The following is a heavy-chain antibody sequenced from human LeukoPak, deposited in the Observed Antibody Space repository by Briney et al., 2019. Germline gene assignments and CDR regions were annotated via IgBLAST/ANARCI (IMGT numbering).Heavy chain of an antibody. J-gene: IGHJ5*02. D-gene: IGHD6-13*01. CDR3: ARGGQQLVRGWFDP. Sequence: SETLSLTCAVYGGSFSGYYWSWIRQPPGKGLEWIGEINHSGSTNYNPSLKSRVTISVDTSKNQFSLKLSSVTAADAAVYYCARGGQQLVRGWFDPWGQGTLVTVSS. CDR1: GGSFSGYY. V-gene: IGHV4-34*01. CDR2: INHSGST.